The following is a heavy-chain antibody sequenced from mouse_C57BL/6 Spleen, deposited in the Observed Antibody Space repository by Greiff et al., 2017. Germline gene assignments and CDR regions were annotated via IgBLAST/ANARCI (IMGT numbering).Heavy chain of an antibody. CDR3: AITTGDWYFDV. CDR2: IDPSDSYT. V-gene: IGHV1-69*01. D-gene: IGHD1-1*01. Sequence: QVQLQQPGAELVMPGASVKLSCKASGYTFTSYWMHWVKQRPGQGLEWIGEIDPSDSYTNYNQKFKGKSTLTVDKSSSTAYMQLSSLTSEDSAVYYCAITTGDWYFDVWGTGTTVTVSS. J-gene: IGHJ1*03. CDR1: GYTFTSYW.